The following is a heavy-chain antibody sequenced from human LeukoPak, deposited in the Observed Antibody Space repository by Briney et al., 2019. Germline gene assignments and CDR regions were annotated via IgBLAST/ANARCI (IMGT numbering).Heavy chain of an antibody. CDR3: ARESDYVWGSYPSDY. CDR1: GFTFSSYG. J-gene: IGHJ4*02. Sequence: GGSLRLSCAASGFTFSSYGMSWVRQAPGKGLEWVANIKQDGSEKYYVDSVKGRFTISRDNAKNSLYLQMNSLRAEDTAVYYCARESDYVWGSYPSDYWGQGTLVTVSS. CDR2: IKQDGSEK. D-gene: IGHD3-16*02. V-gene: IGHV3-7*01.